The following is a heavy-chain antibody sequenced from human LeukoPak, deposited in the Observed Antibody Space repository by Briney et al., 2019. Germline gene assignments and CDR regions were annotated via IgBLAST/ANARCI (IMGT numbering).Heavy chain of an antibody. J-gene: IGHJ4*02. D-gene: IGHD5-24*01. Sequence: SGGSLRLSCAASGFTFSSYAMHWVRQAPGKGLEWVAVISYDGSNKYYADSVKGRFTISRDNSKNTLYLQMNSLRAEDTAVYYCARGEVDVATIFIDYWGQGTLVTVSS. V-gene: IGHV3-30-3*01. CDR3: ARGEVDVATIFIDY. CDR2: ISYDGSNK. CDR1: GFTFSSYA.